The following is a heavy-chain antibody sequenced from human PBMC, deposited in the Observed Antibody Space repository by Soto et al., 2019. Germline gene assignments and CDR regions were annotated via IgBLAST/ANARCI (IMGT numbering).Heavy chain of an antibody. J-gene: IGHJ6*02. CDR2: ISSSSSTI. Sequence: GGSLRPSCAASGFTFSSYSMNWVRQAPGKGLEWVSYISSSSSTIYYADSVKGRFTISRDNAKNSLYLQMNSLRDEDTAVYYCARESSGSYYYYYGMDVWGQGTTVTVSS. CDR1: GFTFSSYS. CDR3: ARESSGSYYYYYGMDV. D-gene: IGHD3-10*01. V-gene: IGHV3-48*02.